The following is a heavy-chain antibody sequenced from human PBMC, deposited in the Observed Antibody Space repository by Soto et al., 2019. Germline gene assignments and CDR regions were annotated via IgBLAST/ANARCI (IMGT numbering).Heavy chain of an antibody. D-gene: IGHD1-1*01. CDR1: GFTFSSYA. V-gene: IGHV3-64*01. J-gene: IGHJ4*02. Sequence: GGSLRLSCGASGFTFSSYAMHWVRQAPGKGLEYVSAISSNGGSTYYANSVKGRFTISRDNSKNTLYLQMGSLRAEDMAVYYCARDSRTGTFDYWGQGTLVTVSS. CDR2: ISSNGGST. CDR3: ARDSRTGTFDY.